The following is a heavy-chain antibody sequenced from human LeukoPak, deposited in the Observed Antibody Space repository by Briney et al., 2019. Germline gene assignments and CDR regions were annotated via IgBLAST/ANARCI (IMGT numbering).Heavy chain of an antibody. J-gene: IGHJ3*02. V-gene: IGHV4-34*01. CDR3: ASIAAAGSPEPTGAFDI. D-gene: IGHD6-13*01. CDR2: INHSGST. Sequence: SETLSLTCAVYGGSFSGYYWSWIRQPPGKGLEWIGEINHSGSTNYNPSLKSRVTISVDTSKNQFSLKLSSVTAADTAVYYCASIAAAGSPEPTGAFDIWGQETMVTVSS. CDR1: GGSFSGYY.